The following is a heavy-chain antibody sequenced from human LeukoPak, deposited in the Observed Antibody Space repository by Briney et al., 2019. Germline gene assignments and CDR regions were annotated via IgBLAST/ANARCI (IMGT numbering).Heavy chain of an antibody. D-gene: IGHD2-2*02. CDR3: ARGTPETYCSSTSCYTLFDY. CDR2: IIPIFGTA. Sequence: SVKVSCKASGGTFSSYAISWVRQAPGQGLEWMGGIIPIFGTANYAQKLQGRVTITADESRSTVYMELSSLRSEDTALYYCARGTPETYCSSTSCYTLFDYWGQGTLVTVSS. J-gene: IGHJ4*02. V-gene: IGHV1-69*01. CDR1: GGTFSSYA.